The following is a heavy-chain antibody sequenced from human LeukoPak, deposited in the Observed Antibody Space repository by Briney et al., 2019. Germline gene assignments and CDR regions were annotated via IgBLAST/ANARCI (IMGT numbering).Heavy chain of an antibody. CDR1: GYTFTSYG. CDR3: ARDLRGYSGYDPPYFDY. CDR2: ISAYNGNT. J-gene: IGHJ4*02. D-gene: IGHD5-12*01. Sequence: ASVKVSCKASGYTFTSYGISWVRQAPGQGLEWMGWISAYNGNTNYAQKLQGRVTMTTDTSTSTAYMELRSLRSDDTAVYYCARDLRGYSGYDPPYFDYWGQGTLVTVSS. V-gene: IGHV1-18*01.